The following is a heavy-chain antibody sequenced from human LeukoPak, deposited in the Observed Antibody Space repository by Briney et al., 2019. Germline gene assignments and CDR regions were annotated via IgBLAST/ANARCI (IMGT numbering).Heavy chain of an antibody. D-gene: IGHD7-27*01. J-gene: IGHJ4*02. CDR1: GYSISSGYY. CDR2: IYHSGST. CDR3: ARLTEVVDY. V-gene: IGHV4-38-2*02. Sequence: PSETLSLTCTVSGYSISSGYYWGWIRQPPGKGLEWIGSIYHSGSTYYNPSLKSRVTISVDTSKNQFSLKLSSVTAADTAVYYCARLTEVVDYWGQGTLVTVSS.